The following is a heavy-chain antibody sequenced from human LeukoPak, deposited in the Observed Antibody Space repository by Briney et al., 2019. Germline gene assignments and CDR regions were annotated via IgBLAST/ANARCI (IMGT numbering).Heavy chain of an antibody. Sequence: GGSLRLSCAASGFTFSDYWMNWVRQAPGKGLEWVSSITSSSRYIYYADSVRGRFTISRDNAKNSLYLQMNSLRAEDTAIYYCATSPGELEFDYWGQGTLVTVSS. D-gene: IGHD3-16*01. CDR2: ITSSSRYI. V-gene: IGHV3-21*01. J-gene: IGHJ4*02. CDR1: GFTFSDYW. CDR3: ATSPGELEFDY.